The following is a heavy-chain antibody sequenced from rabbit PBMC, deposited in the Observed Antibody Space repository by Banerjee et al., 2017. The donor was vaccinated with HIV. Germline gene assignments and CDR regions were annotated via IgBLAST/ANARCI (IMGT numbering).Heavy chain of an antibody. CDR1: GIDLSDYYY. J-gene: IGHJ4*01. Sequence: QSLEESGGGLVKPGGTLTLTCKVSGIDLSDYYYMCWVRQAPGKGLELIACIYTNGGSTWYASCVNGRFSISRENTQNTVSLQMTSLTAADTATYFCARDLAGVIGWNFNLWGQGTLVTVS. D-gene: IGHD4-1*01. V-gene: IGHV1S43*01. CDR3: ARDLAGVIGWNFNL. CDR2: IYTNGGST.